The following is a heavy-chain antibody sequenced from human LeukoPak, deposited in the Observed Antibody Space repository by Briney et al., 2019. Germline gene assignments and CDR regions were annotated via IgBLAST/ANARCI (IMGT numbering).Heavy chain of an antibody. Sequence: GGSLRLSCGASGFTFSDYEMNWVRQAPGKGLEWVSYISYSGNSIYYADSVKGRFTISRDNAKDSLYLQMNSLRAEDTAVYYCARDNNANGDLEYLDYWGQGTLVAVSS. J-gene: IGHJ4*02. D-gene: IGHD4-17*01. V-gene: IGHV3-48*03. CDR1: GFTFSDYE. CDR2: ISYSGNSI. CDR3: ARDNNANGDLEYLDY.